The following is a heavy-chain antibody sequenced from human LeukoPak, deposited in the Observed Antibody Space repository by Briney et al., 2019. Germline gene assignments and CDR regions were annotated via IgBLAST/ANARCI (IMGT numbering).Heavy chain of an antibody. CDR2: ISYDGSNK. CDR1: GFTFSSYG. Sequence: GGSLRLSCAASGFTFSSYGMHWVRQAPGKGLEWVAVISYDGSNKYYADSVKGRFTISRDNSKNTLYVQMNSLRAEDTAVYYCARGYSSGWNFDYWGQGTLVTVSS. CDR3: ARGYSSGWNFDY. J-gene: IGHJ4*02. D-gene: IGHD6-19*01. V-gene: IGHV3-30*03.